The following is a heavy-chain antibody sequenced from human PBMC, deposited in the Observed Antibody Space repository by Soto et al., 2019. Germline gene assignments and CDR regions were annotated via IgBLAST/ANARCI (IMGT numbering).Heavy chain of an antibody. Sequence: PGGSLRLSCAASGFTFSSYAMSWVRQAPGKGLEWVSAISGSGGSTYYADSVKGRFTISRDNSKNTLYLQMNSLRAEDTAVYYCAKDSPYYDSSGYLSDAFDIWGQGTMVTV. CDR3: AKDSPYYDSSGYLSDAFDI. CDR1: GFTFSSYA. CDR2: ISGSGGST. V-gene: IGHV3-23*01. J-gene: IGHJ3*02. D-gene: IGHD3-22*01.